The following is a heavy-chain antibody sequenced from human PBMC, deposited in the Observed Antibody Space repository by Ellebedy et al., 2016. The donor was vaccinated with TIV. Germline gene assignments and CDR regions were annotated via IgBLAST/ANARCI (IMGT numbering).Heavy chain of an antibody. CDR3: ARELGYSYGFVDY. Sequence: AASVKVSCKASGFTFTSSAVQWVRQARGQRLEWIGWIVVGSGNTNYAQKFQERVTITRDMSTSTAYMELRSLRSDDTAVYYCARELGYSYGFVDYWGQGTLVTVSS. V-gene: IGHV1-58*01. CDR1: GFTFTSSA. D-gene: IGHD5-18*01. J-gene: IGHJ4*02. CDR2: IVVGSGNT.